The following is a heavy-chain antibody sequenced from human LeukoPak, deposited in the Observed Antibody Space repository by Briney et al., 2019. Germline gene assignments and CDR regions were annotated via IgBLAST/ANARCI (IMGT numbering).Heavy chain of an antibody. CDR2: IYYSGST. CDR3: ARATGSYHDSFDI. CDR1: GGSISSSSYY. Sequence: SETLSLTCTVSGGSISSSSYYWRWIRQPPGKGLEWIASIYYSGSTYYNPSLKSRVTISVDTSKNQFSLKLSSVTAADTAVYYCARATGSYHDSFDIWGQGTMVTVSS. D-gene: IGHD3-10*01. J-gene: IGHJ3*02. V-gene: IGHV4-39*01.